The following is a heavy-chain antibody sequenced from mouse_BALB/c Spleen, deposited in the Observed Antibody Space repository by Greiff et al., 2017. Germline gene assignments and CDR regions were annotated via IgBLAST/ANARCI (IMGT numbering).Heavy chain of an antibody. CDR2: IYPYNGGT. D-gene: IGHD1-2*01. Sequence: EVQLQQSGPELVKPGASVKISCKASGYTFTDYNMHWVKQSHGKSLEWIGYIYPYNGGTGYNQKFKSKATLTVDNSSSTAYMELRSLTSEDSAVYYCARDITRGDYWGQGTTLTVSS. V-gene: IGHV1S29*02. CDR3: ARDITRGDY. CDR1: GYTFTDYN. J-gene: IGHJ2*01.